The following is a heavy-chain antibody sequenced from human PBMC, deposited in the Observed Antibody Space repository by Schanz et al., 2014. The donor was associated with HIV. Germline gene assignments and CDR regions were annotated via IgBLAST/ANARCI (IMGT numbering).Heavy chain of an antibody. CDR3: ASSQGAARAFDY. CDR2: INHSGST. Sequence: QVQLQQWGAGLLKPSETLSLTCAVYGGSFSDYYWSWIRQPPGKGLEWIGEINHSGSTNYNPSLSSRVTISVDTSKRQFSLKLSSVTAADTAVYYCASSQGAARAFDYWGQGTLVTVSS. CDR1: GGSFSDYY. V-gene: IGHV4-34*01. D-gene: IGHD6-6*01. J-gene: IGHJ4*02.